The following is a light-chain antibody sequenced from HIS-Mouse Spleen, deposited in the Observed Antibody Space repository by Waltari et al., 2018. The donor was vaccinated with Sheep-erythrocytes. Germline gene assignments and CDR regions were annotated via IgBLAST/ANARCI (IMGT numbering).Light chain of an antibody. V-gene: IGLV1-51*01. CDR2: DNT. CDR3: GTWDSSLSAGRV. Sequence: QSVLTQPPSVSAAPGQKVTISCSGSSSNIGNNYVSWYQQLPGTAPKLLIYDNTNRPSRIPDRFPGSKSGTSATLGITGLQTGDEADYYCGTWDSSLSAGRVFGGGTKLTVL. J-gene: IGLJ3*02. CDR1: SSNIGNNY.